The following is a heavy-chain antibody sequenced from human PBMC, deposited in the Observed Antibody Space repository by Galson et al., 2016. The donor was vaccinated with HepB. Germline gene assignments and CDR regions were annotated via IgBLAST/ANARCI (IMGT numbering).Heavy chain of an antibody. CDR1: GFVFSDFG. V-gene: IGHV3-23*01. Sequence: SLRLSCAVSGFVFSDFGMNWVRQSPGTGLEWVAGVSGFTGSRGGHTYYADSVKGRFTVSRDNSKNTLYLEMTSLKEADTALYYCTKVAREGRHIAPSDAFEMWCPGTKVTVSS. J-gene: IGHJ3*02. CDR2: VSGFTGSRGGHT. CDR3: TKVAREGRHIAPSDAFEM.